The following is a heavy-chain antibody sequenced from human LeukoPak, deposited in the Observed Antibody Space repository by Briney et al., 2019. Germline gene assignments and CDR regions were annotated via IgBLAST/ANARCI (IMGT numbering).Heavy chain of an antibody. J-gene: IGHJ6*03. Sequence: PGGSLRLSCAASGFTFRSYSMNWVRQAPGKGLEWVSSISSSSGYIYYADSVKGRFTISRDNAKNSLYLQMNSLRAEDTAVYYCARDPYSGGYGDYYYYYMDLWGQGTTVTISS. CDR3: ARDPYSGGYGDYYYYYMDL. V-gene: IGHV3-21*01. D-gene: IGHD1-26*01. CDR2: ISSSSGYI. CDR1: GFTFRSYS.